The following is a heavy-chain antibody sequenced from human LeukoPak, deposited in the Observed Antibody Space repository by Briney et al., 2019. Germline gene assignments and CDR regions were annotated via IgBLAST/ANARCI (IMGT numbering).Heavy chain of an antibody. V-gene: IGHV4-61*05. D-gene: IGHD1-26*01. Sequence: SETLSLTCSVSGGSISSSSYYWGWIRQPPGKGLEWIGYIYYSGSTNYNPSLKSRVTISVDTSKNQFSLKLSSVTAADTAVYYCAIYSGSYFNDAFDIWGQGTMVTVSS. CDR1: GGSISSSSYY. CDR3: AIYSGSYFNDAFDI. CDR2: IYYSGST. J-gene: IGHJ3*02.